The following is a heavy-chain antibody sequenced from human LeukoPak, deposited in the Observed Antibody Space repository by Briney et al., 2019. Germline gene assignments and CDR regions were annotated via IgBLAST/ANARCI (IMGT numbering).Heavy chain of an antibody. CDR2: ISYDGGNK. J-gene: IGHJ3*02. Sequence: GGSLRLSCAASGFTSSSDAMHWVRQAPGKGLEWAAVISYDGGNKHYADSVRGRFTISRDNSKKTLYLQMDSLRGEDTAVYYCARIETVADAFDIWGQGTMVTVSS. V-gene: IGHV3-30*03. CDR3: ARIETVADAFDI. CDR1: GFTSSSDA. D-gene: IGHD1-1*01.